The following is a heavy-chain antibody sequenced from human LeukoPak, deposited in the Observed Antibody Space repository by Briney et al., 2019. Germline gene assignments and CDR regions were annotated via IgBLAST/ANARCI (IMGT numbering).Heavy chain of an antibody. CDR1: GYTFTSYA. V-gene: IGHV1-3*01. CDR3: ARASDYYDSSGYYYPDY. Sequence: ASVEVSCKASGYTFTSYAMHWVRQAPGQRLEWMGWINADNGNTKYSQKFQGRVTITRDTSASTAYTELSSLRSEDTAVYYCARASDYYDSSGYYYPDYWGQGTLVTVSS. J-gene: IGHJ4*02. CDR2: INADNGNT. D-gene: IGHD3-22*01.